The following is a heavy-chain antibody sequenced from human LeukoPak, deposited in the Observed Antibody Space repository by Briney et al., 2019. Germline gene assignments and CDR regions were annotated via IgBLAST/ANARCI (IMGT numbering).Heavy chain of an antibody. D-gene: IGHD3-3*01. V-gene: IGHV4-4*07. CDR3: ARSFSTKYDDFWSDPPGDWCDP. CDR1: GGSISSYY. Sequence: SETLSLTCTLDGGSISSYYWSWIRQPAGKGLEWIGRIYTSGSTNYNPSFKSRVTMSVDTSKNQFSLKLSSVTAADTAVYYCARSFSTKYDDFWSDPPGDWCDPWGEGTLVTVSS. CDR2: IYTSGST. J-gene: IGHJ5*02.